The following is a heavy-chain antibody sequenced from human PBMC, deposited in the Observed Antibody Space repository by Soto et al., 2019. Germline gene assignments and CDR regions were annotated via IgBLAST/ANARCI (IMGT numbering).Heavy chain of an antibody. CDR3: TRAPVSGSYCFDF. CDR1: GGSVSSGNYY. Sequence: PSETVSLTCTVSGGSVSSGNYYWSWIRQPPGKGLEWIGYIFHTGTTNYNPSLKSRVTISLDTSMNQFSLKLSSVTPADTAVYYCTRAPVSGSYCFDFWGQGTPVTVSS. CDR2: IFHTGTT. V-gene: IGHV4-61*01. J-gene: IGHJ4*02. D-gene: IGHD1-26*01.